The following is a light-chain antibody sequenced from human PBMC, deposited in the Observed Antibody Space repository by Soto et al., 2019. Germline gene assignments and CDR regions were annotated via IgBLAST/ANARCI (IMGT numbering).Light chain of an antibody. CDR3: CSYGGGSTPVL. CDR1: GSDVGGYLH. V-gene: IGLV2-11*01. J-gene: IGLJ2*01. CDR2: DVT. Sequence: QSALTQPRSVSGSPGQSVTISCTGTGSDVGGYLHVSWYQQHPGKAPKLIISDVTNRPSGIPGRFSGSKSGNTASLTISGLQAEDEGDYYCCSYGGGSTPVLFGGGTKLTVL.